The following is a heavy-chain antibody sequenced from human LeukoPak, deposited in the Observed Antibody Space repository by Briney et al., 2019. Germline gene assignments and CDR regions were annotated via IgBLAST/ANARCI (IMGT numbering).Heavy chain of an antibody. CDR1: GFTFSNSD. D-gene: IGHD2-21*02. J-gene: IGHJ6*02. CDR2: VSWNGSRT. Sequence: PGGSLRLSCAASGFTFSNSDMNWVHQAPGKGLEGVSGVSWNGSRTHYADSVKGRFIISRDNSRNTLYLQTNSLRAEDTAVYYCRRPCGGDRDYYYYGMDVWGQGTTVTVSS. V-gene: IGHV3-35*01. CDR3: RRPCGGDRDYYYYGMDV.